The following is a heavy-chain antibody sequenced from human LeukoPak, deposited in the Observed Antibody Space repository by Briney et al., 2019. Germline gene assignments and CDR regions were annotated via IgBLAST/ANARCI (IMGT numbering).Heavy chain of an antibody. V-gene: IGHV4-39*07. J-gene: IGHJ4*02. CDR2: IYYSGST. CDR1: GGSISSSSYY. D-gene: IGHD5-24*01. CDR3: ARAGVEMAYFDY. Sequence: PSETLSLTCTVSGGSISSSSYYWGWIRQPPGKGLEWIGSIYYSGSTYYNPSLKSRVTISVDTSKNQFSLKLSSVTAADTAVYYCARAGVEMAYFDYWGQGTLVTVSS.